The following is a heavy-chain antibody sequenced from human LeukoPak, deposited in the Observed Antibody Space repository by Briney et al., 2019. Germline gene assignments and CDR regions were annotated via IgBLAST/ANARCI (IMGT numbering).Heavy chain of an antibody. Sequence: GGSLRLSCAASGFTFSSYAMSWVRQAPGKGLEWVSAISGSGGSTYYADSVKGRFTISRDHSKNTLYLQMNSLRAEDTAVYYCAKDLMYYDILTGVTVGYFDYWGQGTLVTVSS. CDR3: AKDLMYYDILTGVTVGYFDY. V-gene: IGHV3-23*01. CDR1: GFTFSSYA. D-gene: IGHD3-9*01. J-gene: IGHJ4*02. CDR2: ISGSGGST.